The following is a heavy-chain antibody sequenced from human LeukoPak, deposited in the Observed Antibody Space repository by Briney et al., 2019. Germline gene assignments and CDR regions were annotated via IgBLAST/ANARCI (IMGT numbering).Heavy chain of an antibody. CDR3: ARQEEYYDFWSGYYKASNWFDP. J-gene: IGHJ5*02. CDR1: GGSFSGYY. V-gene: IGHV4-34*01. Sequence: SETLSLTCAVYGGSFSGYYWSWIRQPPGKGLEWIGEINHSGSTNYNPSLKSRVTISVDTSKNQFSLKLSSVTAADTAVYYCARQEEYYDFWSGYYKASNWFDPWGQGTLVTVSS. CDR2: INHSGST. D-gene: IGHD3-3*01.